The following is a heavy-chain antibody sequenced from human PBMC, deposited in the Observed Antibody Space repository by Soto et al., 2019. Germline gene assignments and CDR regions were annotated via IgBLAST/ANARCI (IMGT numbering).Heavy chain of an antibody. Sequence: ASVKVSCKASGYTFTGYYMHWVRQAPGQGLEWMGWINPNSGGTNYAQKFQGWVTMTRDTSISTAYMELSRLRSDDTAVYYCARGRVLGVVVGYYGMAVWGQGTTVTVSS. D-gene: IGHD1-26*01. CDR1: GYTFTGYY. V-gene: IGHV1-2*04. CDR3: ARGRVLGVVVGYYGMAV. J-gene: IGHJ6*02. CDR2: INPNSGGT.